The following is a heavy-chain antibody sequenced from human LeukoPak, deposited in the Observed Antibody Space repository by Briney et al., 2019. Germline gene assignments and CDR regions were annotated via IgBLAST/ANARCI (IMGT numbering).Heavy chain of an antibody. J-gene: IGHJ6*02. Sequence: ASVKVSCKASGGTFSSYAISWVRQAPGQGLEWMGGIIPIFGTANYAQKFQGRVTITTDESTSTAYMELSSLRSADTAVYYCARVNMVRGVNVDVWGQGTTVTVSS. CDR1: GGTFSSYA. D-gene: IGHD3-10*01. CDR3: ARVNMVRGVNVDV. CDR2: IIPIFGTA. V-gene: IGHV1-69*05.